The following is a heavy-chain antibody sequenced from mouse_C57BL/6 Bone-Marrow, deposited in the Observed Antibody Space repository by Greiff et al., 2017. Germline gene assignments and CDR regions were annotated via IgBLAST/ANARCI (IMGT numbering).Heavy chain of an antibody. Sequence: QVQLQQSGAELVRPGTSVKVSCKASGYAFTNYLIEWVKQRPGQGLEWIGVINPGSGGTNYNEKFKGKATLTADKSSSTAYMQLSSLTSEDSAVYFCARIYGYDGDYWGQGTTLTVSS. CDR3: ARIYGYDGDY. CDR2: INPGSGGT. V-gene: IGHV1-54*01. CDR1: GYAFTNYL. J-gene: IGHJ2*01. D-gene: IGHD2-2*01.